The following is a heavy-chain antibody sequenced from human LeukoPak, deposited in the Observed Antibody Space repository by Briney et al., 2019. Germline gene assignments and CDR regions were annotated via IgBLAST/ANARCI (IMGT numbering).Heavy chain of an antibody. CDR3: ARGSRGYSYG. J-gene: IGHJ4*02. CDR1: GGSISSGGYY. CDR2: IYYSATT. V-gene: IGHV4-61*03. Sequence: PFETLSLTCTVSGGSISSGGYYWTWIRQPPGKGLEWIGYIYYSATTNYNPSLKSRVTISVDTSNNHFSLKLSSVTAADTAVYYCARGSRGYSYGWGQGTLVTVSS. D-gene: IGHD5-18*01.